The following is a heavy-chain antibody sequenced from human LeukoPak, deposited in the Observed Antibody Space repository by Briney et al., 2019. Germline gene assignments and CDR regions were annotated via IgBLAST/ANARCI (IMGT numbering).Heavy chain of an antibody. CDR1: GYTFTSYG. D-gene: IGHD3-22*01. Sequence: ASVKVSCKASGYTFTSYGISWVRQAPGQGLEWMGWISAYNGNTNYAQKLRGRVTMTTDTSTSTAYMELRSLRSDDTAVYYCARIMRDSSGYYTVDYWGQGTLVTVSS. CDR3: ARIMRDSSGYYTVDY. V-gene: IGHV1-18*01. CDR2: ISAYNGNT. J-gene: IGHJ4*02.